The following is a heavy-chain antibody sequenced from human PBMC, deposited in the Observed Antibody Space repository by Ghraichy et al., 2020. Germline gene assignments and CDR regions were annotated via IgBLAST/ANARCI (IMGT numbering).Heavy chain of an antibody. D-gene: IGHD5-12*01. Sequence: GGSLRLSCVASGFTFSNHALSWVRQAPGEGLEWVAGLGGRGTGKHYADSVRGRFTISRDNSKNTLSLQMSSLRVEDTALYYCARRSGYDTDHFDYWGQGTLVTVSS. V-gene: IGHV3-23*01. J-gene: IGHJ4*02. CDR2: LGGRGTGK. CDR1: GFTFSNHA. CDR3: ARRSGYDTDHFDY.